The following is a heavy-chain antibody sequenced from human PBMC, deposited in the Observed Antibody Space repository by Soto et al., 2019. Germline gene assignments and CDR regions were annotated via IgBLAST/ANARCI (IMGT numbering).Heavy chain of an antibody. CDR2: IWHDGSNK. J-gene: IGHJ4*02. CDR1: GFIFSDYA. Sequence: QEQLVESGGGVVQPGKSLRLSCAASGFIFSDYAMHWVRQAPGKGLEWVAVIWHDGSNKYYADSVKGRFAISRDNSKNTLYLQMNSLRAEDTAVYYCARPALLVTTFDYWGQGTLVTVSS. V-gene: IGHV3-33*01. D-gene: IGHD4-17*01. CDR3: ARPALLVTTFDY.